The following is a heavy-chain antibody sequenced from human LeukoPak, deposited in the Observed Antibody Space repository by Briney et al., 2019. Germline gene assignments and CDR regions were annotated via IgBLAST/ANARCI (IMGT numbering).Heavy chain of an antibody. CDR2: KKQDGSEK. D-gene: IGHD3-3*01. J-gene: IGHJ4*02. CDR1: GFTFSTYW. V-gene: IGHV3-7*01. Sequence: GGSLRLSCTASGFTFSTYWMSWVRQAPGKGLECVASKKQDGSEKEYVDSVKGRFTISRDNAKNSLYLQMISLRAEDTAVYYCARWRGAQSEFEYWGQGTLVTVSS. CDR3: ARWRGAQSEFEY.